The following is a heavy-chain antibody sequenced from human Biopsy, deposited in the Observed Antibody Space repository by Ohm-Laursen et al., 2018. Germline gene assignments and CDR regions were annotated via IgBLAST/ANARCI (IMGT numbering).Heavy chain of an antibody. J-gene: IGHJ5*02. CDR2: INAKTGDT. Sequence: ASVKVSCKASGYTFTGYHVHWVRQAPGQGLEWIGWINAKTGDTNYAQKFQGRVTMTRDTSISTAYVDLSSLRSDDTAVYYCTRGGYYYDSLAYYYWFDPWGQGTLVTVSS. V-gene: IGHV1-2*02. CDR1: GYTFTGYH. CDR3: TRGGYYYDSLAYYYWFDP. D-gene: IGHD3-22*01.